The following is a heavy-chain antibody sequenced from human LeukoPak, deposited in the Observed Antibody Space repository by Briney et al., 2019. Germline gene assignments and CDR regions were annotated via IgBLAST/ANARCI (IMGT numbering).Heavy chain of an antibody. CDR2: ISNSGSTI. CDR1: GFTLSSRW. V-gene: IGHV3-48*04. D-gene: IGHD3-22*01. Sequence: GSLRLSCVVSGFTLSSRWMMWVRQAPGKGLEWVSYISNSGSTIYYADSVKGRSTISRDNAKNSLYLQMNSLRAEDTAVYYCARSADSSGYFREITLYYFDYWGQGTLVTVSS. CDR3: ARSADSSGYFREITLYYFDY. J-gene: IGHJ4*02.